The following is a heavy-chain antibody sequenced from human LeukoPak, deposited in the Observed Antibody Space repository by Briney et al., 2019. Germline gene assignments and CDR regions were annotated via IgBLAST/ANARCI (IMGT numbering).Heavy chain of an antibody. Sequence: PSETLSLTCAVSGVSLSSNLWWTWVRQPPGKGLEWIAEIHHSGSINYNPSLKSRVTISVDKAKNQFSLKLTSMTAADTAVYYCARAMNRSGDYLGFDPWGLGIVVTVSS. CDR3: ARAMNRSGDYLGFDP. D-gene: IGHD3-3*01. V-gene: IGHV4-4*02. J-gene: IGHJ5*02. CDR2: IHHSGSI. CDR1: GVSLSSNLW.